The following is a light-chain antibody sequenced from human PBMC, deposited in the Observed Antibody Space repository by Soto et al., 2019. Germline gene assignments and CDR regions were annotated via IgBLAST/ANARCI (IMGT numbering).Light chain of an antibody. V-gene: IGKV1-27*01. CDR2: AAS. CDR1: QGISNY. J-gene: IGKJ3*01. Sequence: DIQMTQSPSSLSASVGDRVTITCRASQGISNYLAWYQQKPGKVHKLLIYAASTLQSGVPSRFSGSGSGTDFTLTISSLQPEDVATYYCQKYNSAPWAVGPGPKVDIK. CDR3: QKYNSAPWA.